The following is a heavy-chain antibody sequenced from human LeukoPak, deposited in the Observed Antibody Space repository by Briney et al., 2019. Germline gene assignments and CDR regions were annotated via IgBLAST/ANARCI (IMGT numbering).Heavy chain of an antibody. Sequence: PSETLSLTCTVSGGSISSYYWSWIRQPPGKGLEWIGYIYYSGSTNYNPSLKSRVTISVDTSKNQFSLKLSSVTAADTAVYYCASSVLRYFDWLLLDYWGQGTLVTVSS. CDR1: GGSISSYY. CDR3: ASSVLRYFDWLLLDY. CDR2: IYYSGST. V-gene: IGHV4-59*01. J-gene: IGHJ4*02. D-gene: IGHD3-9*01.